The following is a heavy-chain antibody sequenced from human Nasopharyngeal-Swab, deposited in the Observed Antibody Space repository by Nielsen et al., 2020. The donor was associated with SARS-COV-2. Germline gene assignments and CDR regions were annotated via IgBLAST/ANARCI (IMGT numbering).Heavy chain of an antibody. CDR1: GFTFSSYS. J-gene: IGHJ3*02. CDR2: ISSSSSYI. CDR3: ASIGFLEWLSHAFDI. Sequence: GESLRLSCAASGFTFSSYSMNWVRQAPGKGLEWVSSISSSSSYIYYADSVKGRFTISRDNAKNSLYLQMNSLRAEDTAVYYCASIGFLEWLSHAFDIWGQGTMVTVSS. D-gene: IGHD3-3*02. V-gene: IGHV3-21*01.